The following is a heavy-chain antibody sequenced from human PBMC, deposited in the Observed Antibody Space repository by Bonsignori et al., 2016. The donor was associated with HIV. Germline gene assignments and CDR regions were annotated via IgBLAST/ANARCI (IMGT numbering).Heavy chain of an antibody. V-gene: IGHV4-4*07. CDR3: ARGVVAGPAEYFQY. Sequence: WIRQPPGKGLEWIGRIYSSGSASYNPSLKSRVTMSVATSKNQFSLNLISVTAADTAVYYCARGVVAGPAEYFQYWGQGTLVTVSS. J-gene: IGHJ1*01. CDR2: IYSSGSA. D-gene: IGHD6-19*01.